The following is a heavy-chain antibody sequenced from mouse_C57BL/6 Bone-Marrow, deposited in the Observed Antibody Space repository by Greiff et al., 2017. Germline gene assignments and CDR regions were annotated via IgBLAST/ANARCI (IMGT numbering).Heavy chain of an antibody. CDR3: AKIYYGYLYAMDY. V-gene: IGHV2-5*01. CDR2: IWRGGST. D-gene: IGHD2-2*01. J-gene: IGHJ4*01. CDR1: GFSLTSYG. Sequence: QVQLKESGPGLVQPSQSLSITCTVSGFSLTSYGVHWVRQSPGKGLEWLGVIWRGGSTDYNAAFMSRLSITKDNSKSQVFFKMNSLQADDTAIYYCAKIYYGYLYAMDYWGQGTSVTVSS.